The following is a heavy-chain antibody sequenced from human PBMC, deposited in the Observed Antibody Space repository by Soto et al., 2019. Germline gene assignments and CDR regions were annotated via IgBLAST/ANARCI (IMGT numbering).Heavy chain of an antibody. CDR2: INYSGST. CDR3: ARDILLWFGELPPRAHDAFDI. Sequence: QVQLQESGPGLVKPSQTLSLTCTVSGGSISSGGYFWSWIRQHPGKGLEWIGDINYSGSTYSNPSLKSPVTISVDTSKNQFSLKLSSVTAADTAVYYCARDILLWFGELPPRAHDAFDIWGQGTMVTVSS. D-gene: IGHD3-10*01. CDR1: GGSISSGGYF. J-gene: IGHJ3*02. V-gene: IGHV4-31*01.